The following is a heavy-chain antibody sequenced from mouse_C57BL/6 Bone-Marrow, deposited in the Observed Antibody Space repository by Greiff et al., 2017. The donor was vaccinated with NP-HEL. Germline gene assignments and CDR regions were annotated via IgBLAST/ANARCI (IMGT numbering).Heavy chain of an antibody. J-gene: IGHJ2*01. Sequence: QVQLQQSGPELVKPGASVNISCKASGYAFSSSWMNWVKQRLGKGLEWIGRIYPGDGDTNYNGKFKGKATLTADKSSSTAYMQLSSLTSEDSAVYFWARWDTRGYWGQGTTLTVSS. V-gene: IGHV1-82*01. CDR1: GYAFSSSW. CDR3: ARWDTRGY. D-gene: IGHD3-1*01. CDR2: IYPGDGDT.